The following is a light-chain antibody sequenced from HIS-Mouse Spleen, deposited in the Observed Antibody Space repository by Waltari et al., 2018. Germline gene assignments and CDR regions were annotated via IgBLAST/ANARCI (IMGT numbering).Light chain of an antibody. CDR1: SSDVGIYNR. CDR2: EVS. CDR3: SSYTSSSTFYV. J-gene: IGLJ1*01. Sequence: QSALTQPPSVSGSPGQSVTISCTGTSSDVGIYNRVPWYQQPPGTAPKLMIYEVSNRPSGVPDRFSGSKSGNTASLTISGLQAEDEADYYCSSYTSSSTFYVFGTGTKVTVL. V-gene: IGLV2-18*02.